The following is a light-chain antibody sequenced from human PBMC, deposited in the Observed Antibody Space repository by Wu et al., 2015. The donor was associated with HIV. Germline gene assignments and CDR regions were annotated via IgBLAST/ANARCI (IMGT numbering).Light chain of an antibody. CDR1: QAIRNN. V-gene: IGKV1-6*01. CDR3: LQDNNFPLT. J-gene: IGKJ4*01. Sequence: IQMTQSPASLSASVGDRVTITCRASQAIRNNVAWFQQKPGKAPALLIYTASVLQSGVPSRFSGSGSGTHFTLTISSLQPEDLATYYCLQDNNFPLTFGGGTKVDIK. CDR2: TAS.